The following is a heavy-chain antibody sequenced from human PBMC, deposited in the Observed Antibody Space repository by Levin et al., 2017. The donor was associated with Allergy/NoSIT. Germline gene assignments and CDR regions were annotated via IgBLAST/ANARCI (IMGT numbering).Heavy chain of an antibody. D-gene: IGHD6-19*01. CDR3: ARATSGWWGGVDY. CDR2: IYYSGTT. V-gene: IGHV4-39*01. CDR1: GGSISDSTYY. J-gene: IGHJ4*02. Sequence: ESLKISCTVSGGSISDSTYYWGWIRQPPGKGLEWIATIYYSGTTYYNPSLQSRVTIPADTSKNQFSLKLSSVTAADTAVYYCARATSGWWGGVDYWGQGTLVTVSS.